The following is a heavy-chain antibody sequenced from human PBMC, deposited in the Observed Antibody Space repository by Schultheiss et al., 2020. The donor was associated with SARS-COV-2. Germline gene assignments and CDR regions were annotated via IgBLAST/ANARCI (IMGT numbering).Heavy chain of an antibody. Sequence: SQTLSLTCTVSGYSISSGYYWSWIRQPPGKGLEWIGEINHSGSTNYNTSLKSRVTISVDTSKNQFSLKLSSVTAADTAVYYCGPSRGSNRHYGSGSPRHDWGQGTLVTVSS. V-gene: IGHV4-38-2*02. CDR3: GPSRGSNRHYGSGSPRHD. D-gene: IGHD3-10*01. CDR2: INHSGST. CDR1: GYSISSGYY. J-gene: IGHJ4*02.